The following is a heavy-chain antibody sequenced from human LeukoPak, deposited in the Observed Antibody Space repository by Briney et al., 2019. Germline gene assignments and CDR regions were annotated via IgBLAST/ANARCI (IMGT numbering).Heavy chain of an antibody. D-gene: IGHD6-19*01. J-gene: IGHJ4*02. CDR2: VSSSGGST. CDR1: GFTFSSYS. CDR3: VKAVYSSGWTD. Sequence: GGSLRLSCAASGFTFSSYSMNWVRQAPGKGLEWVSAVSSSGGSTSYADSVKGRFTISRDNSKNTLYLQMNSLRVEDTAVYYCVKAVYSSGWTDWGQGTLVTVSS. V-gene: IGHV3-23*01.